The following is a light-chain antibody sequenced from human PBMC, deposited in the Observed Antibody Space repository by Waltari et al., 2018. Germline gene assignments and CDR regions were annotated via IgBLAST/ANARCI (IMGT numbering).Light chain of an antibody. CDR1: QGISSW. J-gene: IGKJ1*01. Sequence: DIQMTQSPSSVAAFVGDRVTTTLRASQGISSWLAWYQQKPGKAPKLLIYAASTLQSGVPSRFSGSGSGTDFTLTISGLQPEEFVTYFCQQGNSFPPTFGQGTEVEI. CDR2: AAS. V-gene: IGKV1-12*01. CDR3: QQGNSFPPT.